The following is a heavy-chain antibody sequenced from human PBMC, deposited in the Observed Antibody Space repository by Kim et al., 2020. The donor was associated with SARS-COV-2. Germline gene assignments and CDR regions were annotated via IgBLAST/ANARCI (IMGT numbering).Heavy chain of an antibody. CDR2: SGNKASSHTT. D-gene: IGHD6-19*01. CDR3: CRGYSGGPIYAFDI. V-gene: IGHV3-72*01. Sequence: GGTLRLSCVTSRFSLSDHYIDWVRQGPGKGLEWVGRSGNKASSHTTEYAASVKDRFTISRDDSKNSLYLQMNSLKTEDTAVYYCCRGYSGGPIYAFDIWGQGTVVTVSS. CDR1: RFSLSDHY. J-gene: IGHJ3*02.